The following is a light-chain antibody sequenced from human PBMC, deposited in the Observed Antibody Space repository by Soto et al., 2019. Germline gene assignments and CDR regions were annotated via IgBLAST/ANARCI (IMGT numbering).Light chain of an antibody. CDR1: QSVLYSPNNKNY. CDR3: QPYYTYSWS. J-gene: IGKJ1*01. CDR2: WAS. Sequence: DIVMTQSPDSLAVSLGERATINCKSSQSVLYSPNNKNYLAWYQHKPGQPPKMLIYWASIRESGVPDRFSGSGSGTDFTLHITILQSEDVAVYYCQPYYTYSWSFGHGTKV. V-gene: IGKV4-1*01.